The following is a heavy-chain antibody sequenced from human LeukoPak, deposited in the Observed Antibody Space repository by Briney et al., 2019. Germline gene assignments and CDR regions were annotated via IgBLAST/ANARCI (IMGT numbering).Heavy chain of an antibody. CDR2: ISSSGSTI. CDR1: GFTFSSYE. CDR3: ASASTVTTVI. V-gene: IGHV3-48*03. Sequence: GGSLRLSCAASGFTFSSYEMNWVRQAPGKGLEWVSYISSSGSTIYYADSVKGRFTISRDNAKNSLYLQMNSLRAEDTAVYYCASASTVTTVIWGQGTLVTVSS. J-gene: IGHJ4*02. D-gene: IGHD4-17*01.